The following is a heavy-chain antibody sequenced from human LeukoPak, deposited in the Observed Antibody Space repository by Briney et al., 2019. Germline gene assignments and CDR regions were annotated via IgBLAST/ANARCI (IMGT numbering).Heavy chain of an antibody. CDR1: GFTFSSYA. V-gene: IGHV3-30-3*01. Sequence: PGGSLRLSCAASGFTFSSYAMHWVRQAPGKGLEWVAVISYDGSNKYYADSVKGRFTISRDNSKNTLYLQMNSLRAEDTAVYYCARESITFGGVIDTYYFDYWGQGTLVTVSS. CDR2: ISYDGSNK. D-gene: IGHD3-16*02. CDR3: ARESITFGGVIDTYYFDY. J-gene: IGHJ4*02.